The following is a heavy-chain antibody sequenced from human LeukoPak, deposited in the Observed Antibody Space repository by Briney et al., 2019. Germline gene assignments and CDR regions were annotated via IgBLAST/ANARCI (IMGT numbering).Heavy chain of an antibody. CDR2: ISSSSSYI. Sequence: GGSLRLSCAASGFTFDDYAMHWVRQAPGKGLEWVSSISSSSSYIYYADSVKGRFTISRDNAKNSLYLQMNSLRAEDTAVYYCARSGSSWYGTFDYWGQGTLVTVSS. V-gene: IGHV3-21*01. CDR1: GFTFDDYA. CDR3: ARSGSSWYGTFDY. D-gene: IGHD6-13*01. J-gene: IGHJ4*02.